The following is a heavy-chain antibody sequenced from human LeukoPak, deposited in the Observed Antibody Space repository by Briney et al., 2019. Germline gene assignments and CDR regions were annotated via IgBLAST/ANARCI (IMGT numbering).Heavy chain of an antibody. V-gene: IGHV4-31*03. CDR2: IYYSGST. CDR3: AREDYGDFKFDY. Sequence: SETLSLTCTVSGGSISSGGYYWSWIRQHPGKGLEWIGYIYYSGSTYYSPSLKSRVTISVDTSKNQFSLKLSSVTAADTAVYYCAREDYGDFKFDYWGQGTLVTVSS. CDR1: GGSISSGGYY. J-gene: IGHJ4*02. D-gene: IGHD4-17*01.